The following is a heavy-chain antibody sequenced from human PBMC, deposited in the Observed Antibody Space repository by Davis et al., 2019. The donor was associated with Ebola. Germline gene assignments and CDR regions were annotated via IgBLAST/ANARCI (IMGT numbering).Heavy chain of an antibody. CDR2: INPSGGST. J-gene: IGHJ3*02. CDR1: GFTFNAYY. D-gene: IGHD1-26*01. Sequence: AASVKVSCKTSGFTFNAYYMHWVRQAPGQGLEWMGIINPSGGSTSYAQKFQGRVTMTRDTSTGTAYMEVRSLRSDDTAVYFCARTSIVGTTTTASDIWGQGTRVNVSS. CDR3: ARTSIVGTTTTASDI. V-gene: IGHV1-46*02.